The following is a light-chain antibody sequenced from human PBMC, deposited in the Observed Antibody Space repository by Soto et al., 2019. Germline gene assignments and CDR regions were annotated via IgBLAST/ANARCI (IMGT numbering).Light chain of an antibody. CDR2: VNSDGSH. V-gene: IGLV4-69*01. CDR1: SGHDSYA. CDR3: KTCATDIRL. Sequence: QLVLTQSPSASASPGASVKITCTLSSGHDSYAIAWHQQQPEKGPRYLMKVNSDGSHIKGDGIPDRFSGSSSGTARSLTISGLQSEDEADYYCKTCATDIRLFGAGTKVTVL. J-gene: IGLJ1*01.